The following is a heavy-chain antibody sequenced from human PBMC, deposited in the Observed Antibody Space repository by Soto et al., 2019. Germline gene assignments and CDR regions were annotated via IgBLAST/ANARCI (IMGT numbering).Heavy chain of an antibody. J-gene: IGHJ5*02. V-gene: IGHV1-69*13. CDR3: AGVYCSGGSCNKGWFGP. CDR1: GGTFSSYA. CDR2: IIPIFGTA. D-gene: IGHD2-15*01. Sequence: ASVKVSCKASGGTFSSYAIIWVRQAPGQGLEWMGGIIPIFGTANYAQKFQGRVTITADESTSTAYRELSSLRSEDTAGYYCAGVYCSGGSCNKGWFGPWGQGTLVTVSS.